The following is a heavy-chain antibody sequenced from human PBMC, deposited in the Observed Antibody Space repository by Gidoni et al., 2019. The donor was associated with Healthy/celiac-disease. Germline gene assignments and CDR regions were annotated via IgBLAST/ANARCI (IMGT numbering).Heavy chain of an antibody. D-gene: IGHD6-19*01. J-gene: IGHJ4*02. CDR1: GFTFSSYG. CDR2: IWYDGSNK. V-gene: IGHV3-33*01. CDR3: ARDSSGWIDY. Sequence: QVQLVESGGGVVQPGRSLRLSCAASGFTFSSYGMQWVRQAPGKGLEWVAVIWYDGSNKYYADAVKGRFTISRDNSKNTLYLQMNSLRAEDTAVYYCARDSSGWIDYWGQGTLVTVSS.